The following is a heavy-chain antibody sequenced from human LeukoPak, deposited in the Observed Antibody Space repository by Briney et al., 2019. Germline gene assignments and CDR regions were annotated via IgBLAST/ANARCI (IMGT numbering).Heavy chain of an antibody. CDR3: AKDQAYSSSWYWYDP. CDR2: ISGSGGST. Sequence: GGSLRLSCAASGFTFSTYAMSWVRQAPGKRLEWVSTISGSGGSTYYADSVKGRFTISRDNSKNTLYLQMNSLRAEDTALYYCAKDQAYSSSWYWYDPWGQGTLVTVSS. D-gene: IGHD6-13*01. V-gene: IGHV3-23*01. J-gene: IGHJ5*02. CDR1: GFTFSTYA.